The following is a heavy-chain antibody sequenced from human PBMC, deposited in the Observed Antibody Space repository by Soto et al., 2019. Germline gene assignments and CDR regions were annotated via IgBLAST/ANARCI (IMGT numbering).Heavy chain of an antibody. J-gene: IGHJ6*03. Sequence: PSGTLSLTCTVSGGSISSYYWSWIRQPPGKGLEWIGYIYYSGSTNYNPSLKSRVTISVDTSKNQFSLKLSSVTAADTAVYYCARDKPSNWDSDYYYYYMDVWGKGTTVTVSS. V-gene: IGHV4-59*01. D-gene: IGHD1-26*01. CDR2: IYYSGST. CDR3: ARDKPSNWDSDYYYYYMDV. CDR1: GGSISSYY.